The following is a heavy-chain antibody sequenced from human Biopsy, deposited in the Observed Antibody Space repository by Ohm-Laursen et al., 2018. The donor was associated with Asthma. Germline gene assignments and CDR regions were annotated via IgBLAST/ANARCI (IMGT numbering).Heavy chain of an antibody. CDR3: AKDKVGAANSYQYGMDV. CDR2: VSLNGENT. CDR1: GFAVSRDY. D-gene: IGHD1-26*01. Sequence: SLRLSCAASGFAVSRDYMFWVRQAPGKGLEWVSSVSLNGENTYYTDSVKGRFTISRDNPESTLYLQMSSLGAEDTAIYYCAKDKVGAANSYQYGMDVWGQGTTVTVSS. V-gene: IGHV3-23*01. J-gene: IGHJ6*02.